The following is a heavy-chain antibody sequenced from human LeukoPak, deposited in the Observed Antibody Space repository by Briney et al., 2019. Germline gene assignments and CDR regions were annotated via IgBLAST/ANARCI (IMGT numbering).Heavy chain of an antibody. CDR1: GFTFSSYS. Sequence: PGGSLRLSCAASGFTFSSYSMNWVRQAPGKGLEWVSYISSSSSTIYYADSVKGRFTISRDNAKNSLYLQMNSLRAEDTAVYYCARSHSSSWSLARDWWPIDYWGQGTLVTVSS. V-gene: IGHV3-48*01. CDR3: ARSHSSSWSLARDWWPIDY. D-gene: IGHD6-13*01. CDR2: ISSSSSTI. J-gene: IGHJ4*02.